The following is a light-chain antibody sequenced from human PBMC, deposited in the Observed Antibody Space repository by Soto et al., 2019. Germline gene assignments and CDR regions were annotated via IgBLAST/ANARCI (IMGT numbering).Light chain of an antibody. V-gene: IGKV3-20*01. CDR3: QQYSSSPRVT. J-gene: IGKJ5*01. CDR2: GAS. CDR1: QSVSSRY. Sequence: EIVLTQSPGTLSLSPGERATFSCRASQSVSSRYLAWYQQKPGQAPRLLIYGASSRATGIPDRFSGSGSGTDFTLTISRLEPDDFAVYYCQQYSSSPRVTFGQGTRLEIK.